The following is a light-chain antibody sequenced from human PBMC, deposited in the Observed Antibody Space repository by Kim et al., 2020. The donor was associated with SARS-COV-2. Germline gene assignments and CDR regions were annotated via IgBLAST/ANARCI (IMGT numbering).Light chain of an antibody. V-gene: IGLV3-25*03. J-gene: IGLJ3*02. CDR3: QSADISDTFWV. Sequence: AGRTARHTGSSDALTKKYACWFRQKPGQAPVLVMSKGTERPAGIPERFSGYTSGTTVTLTISGVQAEDEGDYYCQSADISDTFWVFGGGTKLTVL. CDR1: ALTKKY. CDR2: KGT.